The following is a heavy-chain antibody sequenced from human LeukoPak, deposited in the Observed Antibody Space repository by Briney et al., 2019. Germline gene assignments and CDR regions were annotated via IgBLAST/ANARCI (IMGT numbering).Heavy chain of an antibody. D-gene: IGHD6-13*01. CDR1: GFTFSSYA. CDR3: ARDPYSSSWYRLSYYYYGMDV. Sequence: PGGSLRLSCAASGFTFSSYAMHWVRQAPGKGLEWVAVIWYDGSNKYYADSMKGRFTISRDNSKNTLYLQMNSLRAEDTAVYYCARDPYSSSWYRLSYYYYGMDVWGQGTTVTVSS. V-gene: IGHV3-33*08. J-gene: IGHJ6*02. CDR2: IWYDGSNK.